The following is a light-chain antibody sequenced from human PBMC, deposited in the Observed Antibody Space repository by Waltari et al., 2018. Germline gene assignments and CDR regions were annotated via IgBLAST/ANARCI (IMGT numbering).Light chain of an antibody. Sequence: EIVMTQSPATLSVSPGERATLSCRASQSVSSNLAWYQQKPGQAPRLLIYGASTRATGIQARFSGSGSGTEFTLTISSIQSEDFAVYYFQQYNNWPRTFGQGTKVEIK. V-gene: IGKV3-15*01. CDR2: GAS. CDR1: QSVSSN. J-gene: IGKJ1*01. CDR3: QQYNNWPRT.